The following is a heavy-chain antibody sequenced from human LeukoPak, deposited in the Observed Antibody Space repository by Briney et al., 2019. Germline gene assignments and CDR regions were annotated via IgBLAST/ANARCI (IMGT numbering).Heavy chain of an antibody. CDR2: INSDGSSI. J-gene: IGHJ4*02. CDR1: GFNFSSYW. Sequence: GGSLRLSCAASGFNFSSYWMHWVRQAPGKGLVWVSRINSDGSSISYADSVKGRFTISRDNAKNTLYLQMNSLRAEDTAVYYCARVDYSSGWPFDYWGQGTLVTVSS. D-gene: IGHD6-19*01. CDR3: ARVDYSSGWPFDY. V-gene: IGHV3-74*01.